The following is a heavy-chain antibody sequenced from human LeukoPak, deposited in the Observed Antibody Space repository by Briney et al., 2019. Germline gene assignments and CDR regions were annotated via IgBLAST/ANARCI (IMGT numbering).Heavy chain of an antibody. J-gene: IGHJ4*02. V-gene: IGHV1-69*13. D-gene: IGHD1-1*01. CDR3: ARGAATGTTFSDY. Sequence: ASVKVSCKASGGTFSSYAISWVRQAPGQGLEWMGGIIPIFGTANYAQKFQGRVTITADESTSTAYMELSSLRSEDTAVYYCARGAATGTTFSDYWGQGTLVTVSS. CDR2: IIPIFGTA. CDR1: GGTFSSYA.